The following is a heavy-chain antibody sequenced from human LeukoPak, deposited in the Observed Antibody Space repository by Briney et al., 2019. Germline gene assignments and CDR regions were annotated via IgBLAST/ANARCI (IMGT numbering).Heavy chain of an antibody. CDR3: ARQRDGYNPNFDY. Sequence: GESLKISCKGSGYSFTSYWIGWVRQLPGKGLEWMGIIYPGDSDTRYSPSFQGQVTISADESISTAYLQWSSLKASDTAMYYCARQRDGYNPNFDYWGQGTLVTVSS. CDR1: GYSFTSYW. D-gene: IGHD5-24*01. V-gene: IGHV5-51*01. J-gene: IGHJ4*02. CDR2: IYPGDSDT.